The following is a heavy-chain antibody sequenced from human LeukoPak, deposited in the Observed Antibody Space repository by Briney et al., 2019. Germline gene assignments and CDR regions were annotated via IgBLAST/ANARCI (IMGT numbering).Heavy chain of an antibody. CDR1: GFTFSSYG. CDR3: AKDQEPADIVVVPAASDY. Sequence: GGSLRLSCAASGFTFSSYGMHWVRQAPGKGPEWVAVISYDGSNKYYADSVKGRFTISRDNSKNTLYLQMNSPRAEDTAVYYCAKDQEPADIVVVPAASDYWGQGTLVTVSS. CDR2: ISYDGSNK. D-gene: IGHD2-2*01. V-gene: IGHV3-30*18. J-gene: IGHJ4*02.